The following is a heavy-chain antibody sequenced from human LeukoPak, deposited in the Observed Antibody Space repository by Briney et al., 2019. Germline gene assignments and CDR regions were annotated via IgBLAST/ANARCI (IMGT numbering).Heavy chain of an antibody. D-gene: IGHD5-18*01. V-gene: IGHV4-59*01. J-gene: IGHJ4*02. CDR1: GVSISSYY. CDR2: IYYSGST. Sequence: PSETLSLTCTVSGVSISSYYWSWIRQPPGKGLGWIGYIYYSGSTKYNPSLKSRVTISVDTSRNQFSLKRSSVTAADTAVYYCARSVGYSYGYDYWGQGTLVTVSS. CDR3: ARSVGYSYGYDY.